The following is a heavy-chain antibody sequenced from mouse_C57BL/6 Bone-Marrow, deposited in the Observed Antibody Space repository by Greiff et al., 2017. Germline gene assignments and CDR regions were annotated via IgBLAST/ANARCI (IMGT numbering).Heavy chain of an antibody. CDR3: ASRAWFAY. CDR1: GFTFSSYT. CDR2: ISGCGGNT. Sequence: EVQVVESGGGLVKPGGSLKLSCAASGFTFSSYTMSWVRQTPEKRLEWVATISGCGGNTYYPDSVKGRFTISRDNAKNTLYLQMSSVRAEDTALYYCASRAWFAYWGQGTLVTVSA. V-gene: IGHV5-9*01. J-gene: IGHJ3*01.